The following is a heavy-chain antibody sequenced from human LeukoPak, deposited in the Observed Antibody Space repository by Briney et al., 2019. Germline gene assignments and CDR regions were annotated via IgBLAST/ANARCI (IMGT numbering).Heavy chain of an antibody. CDR3: ARGPSDSSGYYYEGDAFDI. CDR1: GGTFSSYA. Sequence: GASVKVSCKASGGTFSSYAISWVRQAPGQGLEWMGWISAYNGNTNYAQKLQGRVTMTTDTSTSTAYMELRSLRSDDTAVYYCARGPSDSSGYYYEGDAFDIWGQGTVVTVSS. CDR2: ISAYNGNT. V-gene: IGHV1-18*01. D-gene: IGHD3-22*01. J-gene: IGHJ3*02.